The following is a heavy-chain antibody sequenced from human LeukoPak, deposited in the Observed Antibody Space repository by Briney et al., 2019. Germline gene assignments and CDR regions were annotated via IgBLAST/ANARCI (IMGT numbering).Heavy chain of an antibody. V-gene: IGHV4-61*02. CDR2: IYTSGST. CDR3: AREAWELLGRGWFDP. D-gene: IGHD1-26*01. J-gene: IGHJ5*02. CDR1: GGSISSGSYY. Sequence: SQTLSLTCTVSGGSISSGSYYWSWIRQPAGKGLEWIGRIYTSGSTSYNPSLKSRVTISVDTSKNQFSLKLSSVTAADTAVYYCAREAWELLGRGWFDPWGQGTLVTVSS.